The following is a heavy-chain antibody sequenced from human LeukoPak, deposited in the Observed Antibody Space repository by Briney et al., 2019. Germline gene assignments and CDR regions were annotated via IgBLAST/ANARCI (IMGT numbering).Heavy chain of an antibody. D-gene: IGHD2-21*02. V-gene: IGHV4-59*04. CDR3: ASARDVVVTPTLEPDNWFDP. CDR1: GGSISSYY. Sequence: SETLSLTCTVSGGSISSYYWSWIRQPPGKGLEWIGTIFYSGSTYYNPSLKRRVTISVDTSKNQFSLKVSSVTASDTAVYHCASARDVVVTPTLEPDNWFDPWGQGTLVTVSS. J-gene: IGHJ5*02. CDR2: IFYSGST.